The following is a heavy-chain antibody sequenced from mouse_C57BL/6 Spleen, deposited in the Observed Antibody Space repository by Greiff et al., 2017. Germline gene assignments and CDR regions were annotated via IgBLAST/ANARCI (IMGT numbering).Heavy chain of an antibody. J-gene: IGHJ3*01. CDR1: GFTFSSYT. CDR2: ISGGGGNT. CDR3: ARHLHYYGSSPIFAY. D-gene: IGHD1-1*01. Sequence: DVQLVESGGGLVKPGGSLKLSCAASGFTFSSYTMSWVRQTPEKRLEWVATISGGGGNTYYPDSVKGRFTISRDNAKNTLHLQMSSLRSEDTALYYCARHLHYYGSSPIFAYWGQGTLVTVSA. V-gene: IGHV5-9*01.